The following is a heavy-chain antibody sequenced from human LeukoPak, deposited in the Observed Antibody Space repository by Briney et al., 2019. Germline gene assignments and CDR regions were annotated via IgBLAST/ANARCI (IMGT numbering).Heavy chain of an antibody. CDR1: GGSFSGYY. J-gene: IGHJ6*04. CDR2: INHSGST. CDR3: ARGPGFYYYGMDV. Sequence: SETLSLTCAVYGGSFSGYYWSWIRQPPGKGLEWNGEINHSGSTNYNPSLKSRVTISVDTSKNQFSLKLSSVTAADTAVYYCARGPGFYYYGMDVWGKGTTVTVSS. V-gene: IGHV4-34*01. D-gene: IGHD7-27*01.